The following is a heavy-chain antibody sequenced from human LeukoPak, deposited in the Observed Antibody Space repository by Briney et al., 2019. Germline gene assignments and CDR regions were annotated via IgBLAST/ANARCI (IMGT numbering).Heavy chain of an antibody. CDR2: INAGNGNT. Sequence: ASVKVSCKASGYTFTSYAMHWVRQAPGQRLEWMGWINAGNGNTKYSQKFQGRVTITRDTSASTAYMELSSLRSEDTAVYYCARGGAGSYYSAVDYWGQRTLVTVSS. CDR3: ARGGAGSYYSAVDY. V-gene: IGHV1-3*01. J-gene: IGHJ4*02. D-gene: IGHD3-10*01. CDR1: GYTFTSYA.